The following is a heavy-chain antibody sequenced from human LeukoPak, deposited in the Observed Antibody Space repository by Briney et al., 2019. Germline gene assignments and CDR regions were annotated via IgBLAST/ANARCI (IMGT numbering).Heavy chain of an antibody. V-gene: IGHV4-59*08. CDR2: ISYSGST. D-gene: IGHD3-3*01. CDR3: ARARYYDFWSGHRYYFDY. J-gene: IGHJ4*02. CDR1: GGSISSYF. Sequence: NPSETLSLTCTVSGGSISSYFWSWIRQPPGKGLEWVGYISYSGSTNYNPSLKSRVTISVDTSKNQFSLKLSSVTAADTAVYYCARARYYDFWSGHRYYFDYWGQGTLVTVSS.